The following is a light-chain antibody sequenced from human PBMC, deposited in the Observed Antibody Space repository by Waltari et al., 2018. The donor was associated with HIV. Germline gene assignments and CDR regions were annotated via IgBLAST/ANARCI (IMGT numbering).Light chain of an antibody. CDR2: GNK. V-gene: IGLV1-40*01. J-gene: IGLJ2*01. CDR1: TSNIGADYD. CDR3: QSYDITLSASVV. Sequence: QSVLTQPPSVSGAPGQRVTISCTASTSNIGADYDVHWYQQIPGTAPKLLISGNKNRPSGVPDRFSASKSGTAASLTITGLQAEDEADYFCQSYDITLSASVVFGGGTKLTVL.